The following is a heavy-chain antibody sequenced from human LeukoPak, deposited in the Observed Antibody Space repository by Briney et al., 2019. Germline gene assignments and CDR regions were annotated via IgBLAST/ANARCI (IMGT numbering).Heavy chain of an antibody. CDR1: GYTFTSYD. J-gene: IGHJ4*02. V-gene: IGHV1-8*03. D-gene: IGHD6-6*01. Sequence: GASVKVSCKASGYTFTSYDINWVRQATGQGLEWMGWMNPNSGNTGYAQKFQGRVTITRNTSISTAYMELSSLRSEDTAVYYCARYSSSPGYFDYWGQGTLVTVSS. CDR3: ARYSSSPGYFDY. CDR2: MNPNSGNT.